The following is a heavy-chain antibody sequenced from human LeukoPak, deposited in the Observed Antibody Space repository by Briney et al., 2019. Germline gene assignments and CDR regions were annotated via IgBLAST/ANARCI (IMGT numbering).Heavy chain of an antibody. CDR2: IYYSGST. CDR1: GGSISSSSYY. J-gene: IGHJ4*02. Sequence: SETLSLTCTVSGGSISSSSYYWGWIRQPPGTGLEWIGSIYYSGSTYYNPSLKSRVTISVDTSKNQFSLKLSSVTAADTAVYYCARHRYDYVWGSYRHSLGTSDYWGQGTLVTVSS. V-gene: IGHV4-39*01. D-gene: IGHD3-16*02. CDR3: ARHRYDYVWGSYRHSLGTSDY.